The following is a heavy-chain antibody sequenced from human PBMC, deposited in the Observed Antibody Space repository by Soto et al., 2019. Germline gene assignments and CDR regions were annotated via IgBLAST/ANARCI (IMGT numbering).Heavy chain of an antibody. D-gene: IGHD6-25*01. J-gene: IGHJ4*02. V-gene: IGHV4-30-2*01. CDR1: GGSISSGGYP. CDR2: IYHSGST. Sequence: SETLSLTCAVSGGSISSGGYPWSWIRQPPGKGLEWIGYIYHSGSTYYNPSLKSRVTISVDRSKNQLSLRLSSVTAADTAVYYCARRPGLIDYSGPGTLVTVSS. CDR3: ARRPGLIDY.